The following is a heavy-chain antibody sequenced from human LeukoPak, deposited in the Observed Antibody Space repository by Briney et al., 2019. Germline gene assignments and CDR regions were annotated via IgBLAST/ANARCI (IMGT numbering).Heavy chain of an antibody. Sequence: SETLSLTCVVYGGSFSVYYWSWIRQPPGKGLEWIGEVNDSGSTNYNPSLKSRVTLSVDTSENQFSLKLSSVTAADTAVYYCARGRGIAAAIDYWGQGTLVTVSS. D-gene: IGHD6-13*01. CDR2: VNDSGST. J-gene: IGHJ4*02. CDR3: ARGRGIAAAIDY. V-gene: IGHV4-34*01. CDR1: GGSFSVYY.